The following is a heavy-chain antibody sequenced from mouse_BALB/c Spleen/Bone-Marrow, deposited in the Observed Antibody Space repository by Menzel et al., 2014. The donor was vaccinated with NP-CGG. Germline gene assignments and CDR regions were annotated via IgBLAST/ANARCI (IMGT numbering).Heavy chain of an antibody. J-gene: IGHJ2*02. V-gene: IGHV1-80*01. CDR2: IYPGGGDT. Sequence: QVQLQQSGAELVRPGSSVKISCESSGYVFSTYWINWVKQRPGQGLEWIGQIYPGGGDTDYNGKFKDKATLTADKSSNTAYMQLSSLTSEDSAVSFCARCGISVDYWGQGTSLTVSS. CDR1: GYVFSTYW. CDR3: ARCGISVDY.